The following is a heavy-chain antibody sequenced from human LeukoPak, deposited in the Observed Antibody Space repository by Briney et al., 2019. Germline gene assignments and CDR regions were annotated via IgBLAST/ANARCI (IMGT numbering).Heavy chain of an antibody. CDR1: GGTFSSYA. J-gene: IGHJ4*02. CDR3: ARDKNGYYYDSSGYYSFDY. Sequence: GASVKVSCKASGGTFSSYAISWVRQAPGQGLEWMGRIIPIFGTANYAQKFQGRVTITADKSTSTAYMELSSPRSEDTAVYYCARDKNGYYYDSSGYYSFDYWGQGTLVTVSS. CDR2: IIPIFGTA. D-gene: IGHD3-22*01. V-gene: IGHV1-69*06.